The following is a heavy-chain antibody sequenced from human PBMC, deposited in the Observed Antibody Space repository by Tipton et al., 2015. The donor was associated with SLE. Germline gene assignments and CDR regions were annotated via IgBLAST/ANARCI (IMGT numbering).Heavy chain of an antibody. CDR1: GYTFTSYG. V-gene: IGHV1-18*01. D-gene: IGHD2-2*01. CDR3: ASQGYCSSTSCPIGYFQH. CDR2: ISAYNGNT. J-gene: IGHJ1*01. Sequence: QSGAEVKKPGASVKVSCKASGYTFTSYGISWVRQAPGQWLEWMGWISAYNGNTNYAQKLQGRVTMTTDTSTSTAYMDLRSLRSDDTAVYYCASQGYCSSTSCPIGYFQHWGQGTLVTVSS.